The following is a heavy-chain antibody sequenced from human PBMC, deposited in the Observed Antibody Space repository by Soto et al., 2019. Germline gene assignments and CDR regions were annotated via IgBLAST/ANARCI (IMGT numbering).Heavy chain of an antibody. J-gene: IGHJ3*02. V-gene: IGHV3-7*04. CDR3: ARDGDGYHRTAFDI. D-gene: IGHD5-12*01. Sequence: EVQLVESGGGLVQPGGSLRLSCEASGLTISSYWMSWVRQAPGKGLEWVAIIKEDGTEIYYVDSVKGRFTISRDNAKSSLYLQMNSLRAEDTAVYYCARDGDGYHRTAFDIWGQGTMVTVSS. CDR2: IKEDGTEI. CDR1: GLTISSYW.